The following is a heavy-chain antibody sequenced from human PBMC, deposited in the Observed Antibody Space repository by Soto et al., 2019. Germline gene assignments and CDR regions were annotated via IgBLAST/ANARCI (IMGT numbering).Heavy chain of an antibody. V-gene: IGHV4-34*01. CDR3: ARGHLYSSS. Sequence: PSETLSLTCAVYGGSFSGYYWSWIRQPPGKGLEWTGEINHSGSTNYNPSLKSRVTISVDTSKNQFSLKLSSVTAADTAVYYCARGHLYSSSWGQGTLVTVSS. D-gene: IGHD6-13*01. J-gene: IGHJ4*02. CDR2: INHSGST. CDR1: GGSFSGYY.